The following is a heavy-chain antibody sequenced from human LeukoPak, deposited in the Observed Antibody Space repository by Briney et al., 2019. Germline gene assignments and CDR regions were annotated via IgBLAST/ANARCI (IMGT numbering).Heavy chain of an antibody. J-gene: IGHJ4*02. Sequence: PSGTLSLTCAVSGGSISNSNWWNWVRQPPGKGLEWIGYIYYSGSTYYNPSLKSRVTISVDTSKNQFSLKLSSVTAADTAVYYCARDESGYGYFDYWGQGTLVTVSS. CDR3: ARDESGYGYFDY. V-gene: IGHV4-4*02. D-gene: IGHD5-12*01. CDR1: GGSISNSNW. CDR2: IYYSGST.